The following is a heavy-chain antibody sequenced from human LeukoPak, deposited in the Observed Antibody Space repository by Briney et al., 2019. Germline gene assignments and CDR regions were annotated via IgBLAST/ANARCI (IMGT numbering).Heavy chain of an antibody. D-gene: IGHD2-15*01. V-gene: IGHV1-2*04. Sequence: ASVKVSCKASGYTFTGYYMHWVRQAPGQGLEWMGWINPNSGGTNYAQKFQGWVTMTRDTSISTAYMELSRLRSDDTAVYYCARGSDIVVVVAATPKVGWFDPWGQGILVTVSS. J-gene: IGHJ5*02. CDR1: GYTFTGYY. CDR3: ARGSDIVVVVAATPKVGWFDP. CDR2: INPNSGGT.